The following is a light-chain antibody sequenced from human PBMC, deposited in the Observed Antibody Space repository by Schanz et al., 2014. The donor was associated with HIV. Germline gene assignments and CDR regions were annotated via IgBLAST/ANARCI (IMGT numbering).Light chain of an antibody. Sequence: DIQMPQFPSSLAASVGDSVAISCRTSQSVTTYLNWYQQKPGKAPKLLIYNISTLQSGVSSRFSGGGSGRVFSLTISGLQPEDFTTYYCQQSYITPYTFGQGTNLEIK. CDR2: NIS. V-gene: IGKV1-39*01. CDR1: QSVTTY. J-gene: IGKJ2*01. CDR3: QQSYITPYT.